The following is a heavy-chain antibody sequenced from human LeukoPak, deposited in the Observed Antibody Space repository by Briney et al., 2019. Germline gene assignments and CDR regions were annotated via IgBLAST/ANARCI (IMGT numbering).Heavy chain of an antibody. Sequence: GGSLRLSCAASGFTFSSYWMSWVRQAPGKGLEWVANIRFDGSDKYHVDSVKGRFTISRDNAKNSLFLQMNSLRAEDTAVYYCARGDPDFWGQGTLVIVSS. CDR2: IRFDGSDK. V-gene: IGHV3-7*01. CDR1: GFTFSSYW. CDR3: ARGDPDF. J-gene: IGHJ4*02. D-gene: IGHD2-21*02.